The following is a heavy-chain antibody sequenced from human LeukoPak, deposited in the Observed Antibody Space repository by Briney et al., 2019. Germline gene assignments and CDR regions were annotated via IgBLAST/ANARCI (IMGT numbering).Heavy chain of an antibody. CDR1: GFTVSSNY. CDR3: ARAPPGWGIAAAGLGY. J-gene: IGHJ4*02. V-gene: IGHV3-53*01. D-gene: IGHD6-13*01. Sequence: GGSLRLSRAASGFTVSSNYMSWVRQAPGKGLEWVSVIYSGGSTYYADSVKGRFTISRDNSKNTLYLQMNSLRAEDTAVYYCARAPPGWGIAAAGLGYWGQGTLVTVSS. CDR2: IYSGGST.